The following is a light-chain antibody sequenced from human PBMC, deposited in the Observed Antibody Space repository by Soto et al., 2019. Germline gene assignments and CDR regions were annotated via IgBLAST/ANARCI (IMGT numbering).Light chain of an antibody. J-gene: IGKJ1*01. CDR2: DAS. CDR3: QQRSNWPLIT. V-gene: IGKV3-11*01. CDR1: QSVRTY. Sequence: EIVLTQSPATLSLSPGERATLSCRASQSVRTYLAWYQQKPGQAPRLLIYDASNRATGIPARSSGSGSGTDFTLTISSLEPEDFAVYYCQQRSNWPLITFGQGTKVDIK.